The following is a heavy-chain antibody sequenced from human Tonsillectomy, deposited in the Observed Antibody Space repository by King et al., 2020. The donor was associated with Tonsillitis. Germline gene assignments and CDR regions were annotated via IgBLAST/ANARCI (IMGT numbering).Heavy chain of an antibody. D-gene: IGHD3-22*01. V-gene: IGHV1-69*01. CDR1: GGTFSKFA. CDR3: ARGQENYYDSSGYYKYYYYGMDV. CDR2: IIPIFGTR. Sequence: QLVQSGAEVKKPGSSVKVSCKASGGTFSKFAINWVRQAPGQGLEWMGGIIPIFGTRNYAQKFQGRVTITADESTRTVYMELSSLRSEDTAVYYCARGQENYYDSSGYYKYYYYGMDVWGQGTTVTVSS. J-gene: IGHJ6*02.